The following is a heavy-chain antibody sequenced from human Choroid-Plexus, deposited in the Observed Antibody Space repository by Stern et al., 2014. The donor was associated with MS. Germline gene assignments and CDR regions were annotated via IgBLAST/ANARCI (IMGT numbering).Heavy chain of an antibody. CDR2: VSYDGSNK. Sequence: VQLVESGGGVVQPGRPLRLSCVASGFTFGSCAMHWVRQAPGKGLEWVAGVSYDGSNKYYAASVKGRFTISRDNSQNTLYMQMSSLRPEDTGVYFCAKDRHYLTYFFDHWGQGSLVTVSS. J-gene: IGHJ5*02. CDR3: AKDRHYLTYFFDH. CDR1: GFTFGSCA. V-gene: IGHV3-30*18. D-gene: IGHD2/OR15-2a*01.